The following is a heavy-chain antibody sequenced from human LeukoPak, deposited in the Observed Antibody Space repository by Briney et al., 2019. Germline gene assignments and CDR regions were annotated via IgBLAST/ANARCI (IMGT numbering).Heavy chain of an antibody. CDR3: AKDMNSWRDGSGLGDYFDY. D-gene: IGHD6-19*01. V-gene: IGHV3-23*01. Sequence: GGPLRLSCAASGFTFSSYAMSWVRQAPGKGLEWVSGTYGCGRSIHYADSVKGRFTISRDNSKNTLYLQMNSLRADDTAVYYCAKDMNSWRDGSGLGDYFDYWGQGTLVTVSS. CDR1: GFTFSSYA. J-gene: IGHJ4*02. CDR2: TYGCGRSI.